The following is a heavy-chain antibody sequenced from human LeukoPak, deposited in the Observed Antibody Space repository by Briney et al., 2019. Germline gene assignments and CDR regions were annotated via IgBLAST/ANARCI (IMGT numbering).Heavy chain of an antibody. CDR1: GGTFSSYT. CDR3: ASDADGYNTQSYYYMDV. J-gene: IGHJ6*03. D-gene: IGHD5-24*01. Sequence: SVKVSCKASGGTFSSYTISWVRQAPGQELEWMGRIIPILGIANYAQKFQGRVTITADESTGTAYMELSSLRSEDTAVYYCASDADGYNTQSYYYMDVWGKGTTVTVSS. V-gene: IGHV1-69*02. CDR2: IIPILGIA.